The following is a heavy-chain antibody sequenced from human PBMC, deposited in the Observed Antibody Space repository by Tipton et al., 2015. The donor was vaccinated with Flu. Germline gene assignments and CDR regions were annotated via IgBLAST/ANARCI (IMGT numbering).Heavy chain of an antibody. CDR3: ARNRQQSRYFDL. CDR2: MNPNSGNT. Sequence: VQLVQSGAEVKKPGASVKVSCKASGYTFSSYEINWVRQATGQGLEWMGWMNPNSGNTGYAQKFQGRATMTRNTSISTAYMELTSLTSEDTAVYYCARNRQQSRYFDLWGRGTLVTVSS. J-gene: IGHJ2*01. CDR1: GYTFSSYE. V-gene: IGHV1-8*01. D-gene: IGHD1-1*01.